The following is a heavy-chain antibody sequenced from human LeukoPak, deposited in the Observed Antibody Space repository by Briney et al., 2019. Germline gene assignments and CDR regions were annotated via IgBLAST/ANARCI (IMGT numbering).Heavy chain of an antibody. CDR3: ARVVYGDYSKDFDY. D-gene: IGHD4-17*01. Sequence: SETLSLTCAVYGESFSGYYWSWIRQPPGRGLEWIGEVNHGGTTNYNPSLKSRVIISADTSKNQFSLKLNSVTAADTAVYYCARVVYGDYSKDFDYWGQGTLVTVSS. V-gene: IGHV4-34*01. CDR2: VNHGGTT. J-gene: IGHJ4*02. CDR1: GESFSGYY.